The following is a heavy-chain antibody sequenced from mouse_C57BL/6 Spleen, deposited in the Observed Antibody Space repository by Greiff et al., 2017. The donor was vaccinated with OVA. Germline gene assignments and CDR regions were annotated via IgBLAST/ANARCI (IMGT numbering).Heavy chain of an antibody. CDR3: ARDRRDGGYFDV. Sequence: DVKLVESGGGLVKPGGSLKLSCAASGFTFSSYAMSWVRQTPEKRLEWVATISDGGSYTYYPDNVKGRFTITRDNAKNNLYLQMSHLKSEDTAMYYCARDRRDGGYFDVWGTGTTVTVSS. V-gene: IGHV5-4*01. J-gene: IGHJ1*03. CDR1: GFTFSSYA. D-gene: IGHD3-3*01. CDR2: ISDGGSYT.